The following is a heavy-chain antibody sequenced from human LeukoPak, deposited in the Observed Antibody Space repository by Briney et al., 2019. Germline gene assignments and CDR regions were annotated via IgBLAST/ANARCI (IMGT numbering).Heavy chain of an antibody. D-gene: IGHD2-21*01. CDR2: ISSGGTTI. J-gene: IGHJ4*02. CDR1: GFTFRDYY. CDR3: AREIVTRDY. Sequence: GGSLRLSCAASGFTFRDYYMTWIRQAPGKGLEWISYISSGGTTIYYADSVKGRFTTSRDNSKNSLYLQMNSLRVEDTAVYYCAREIVTRDYWGQGTLVTVSS. V-gene: IGHV3-11*01.